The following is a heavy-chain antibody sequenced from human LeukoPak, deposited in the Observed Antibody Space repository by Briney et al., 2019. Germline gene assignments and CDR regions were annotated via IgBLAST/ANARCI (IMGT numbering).Heavy chain of an antibody. CDR3: VRGGFWSGYPASYYMDV. V-gene: IGHV1-2*02. Sequence: ASVKVSCKASGYTFTGDYIHWVRQAPGQGLEYMGWINPNSRDTNYVQKFQGRVTLTRDTSISTAYMELTRLRSDDTAVYYCVRGGFWSGYPASYYMDVWGTGTTVTVSS. CDR1: GYTFTGDY. J-gene: IGHJ6*03. D-gene: IGHD3-3*01. CDR2: INPNSRDT.